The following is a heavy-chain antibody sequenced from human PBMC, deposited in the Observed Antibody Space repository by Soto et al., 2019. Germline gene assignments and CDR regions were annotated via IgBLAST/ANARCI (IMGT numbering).Heavy chain of an antibody. V-gene: IGHV1-46*01. Sequence: QVQLMQSGAEVKKPGASVKVSCKASGDTFTNYYIHWVRQAPGQGLEWMGTVNPSGGHTTYSQNFLGGVPVTRDTSPSTLYMELTSLTSDDTAVYYCARGGRVVVVTAAFDYWGQGTLVTVSS. J-gene: IGHJ4*02. CDR1: GDTFTNYY. CDR3: ARGGRVVVVTAAFDY. D-gene: IGHD2-21*02. CDR2: VNPSGGHT.